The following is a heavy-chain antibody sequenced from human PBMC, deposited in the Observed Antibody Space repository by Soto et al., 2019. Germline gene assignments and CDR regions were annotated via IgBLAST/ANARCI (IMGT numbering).Heavy chain of an antibody. CDR1: GGTFSTYA. CDR2: ILPIFNKT. V-gene: IGHV1-69*06. Sequence: QVQLVQSGADVQKPGSSVRVSCKASGGTFSTYAINWVRQAPGHGLEWMGVILPIFNKTHYAQNFQGRVTIIADKSTSTSYMELSSLRSEDTAVYYCARDGVQFLYKTYFDTWGQGTLVTVSS. D-gene: IGHD3-3*01. J-gene: IGHJ5*02. CDR3: ARDGVQFLYKTYFDT.